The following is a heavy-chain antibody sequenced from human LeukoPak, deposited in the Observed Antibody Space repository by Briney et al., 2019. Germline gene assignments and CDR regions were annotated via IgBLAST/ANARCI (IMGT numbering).Heavy chain of an antibody. CDR2: ISSSSSSYI. CDR1: GFTFSSYS. J-gene: IGHJ4*02. D-gene: IGHD3-22*01. Sequence: PGGSLRLSRAASGFTFSSYSMNWVRQAPGKGLEWVSSISSSSSSYIYYADSVKGRFTISRDNAKNSLYLQMNSLRAEDTAVYYCARDSSAYYYDSSGSDFDYWGQGTLVTVSS. V-gene: IGHV3-21*01. CDR3: ARDSSAYYYDSSGSDFDY.